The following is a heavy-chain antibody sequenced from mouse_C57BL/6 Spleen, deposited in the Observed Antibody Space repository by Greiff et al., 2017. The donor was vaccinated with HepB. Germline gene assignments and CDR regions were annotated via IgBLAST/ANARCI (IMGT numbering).Heavy chain of an antibody. V-gene: IGHV1-54*01. CDR2: INPGSGGT. CDR3: ARGDEDYAMDY. Sequence: VHLVESGAELVRPGTSVKVSCKASGYAFTNYLIEWVKQRPGQGLEWIGVINPGSGGTNYNEKFKGKATLTADKSSSTAYMQLSSLTSEDSAVYFCARGDEDYAMDYWGQGTSVTVSS. CDR1: GYAFTNYL. J-gene: IGHJ4*01.